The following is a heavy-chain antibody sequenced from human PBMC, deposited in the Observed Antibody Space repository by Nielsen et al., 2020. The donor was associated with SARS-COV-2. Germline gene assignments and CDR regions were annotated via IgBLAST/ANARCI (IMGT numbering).Heavy chain of an antibody. D-gene: IGHD5-12*01. Sequence: GEFLKISCTASGFTFGDYAMSWFRQAPGKGLEWVGFIRSKAYGGTTEYAASVKGRFTISRDDSKSIAYLQMNSLKTEDTAVYYCTRGPGYSGYDFYYYYYGMDVWGQGTTVTVSS. J-gene: IGHJ6*02. CDR3: TRGPGYSGYDFYYYYYGMDV. CDR1: GFTFGDYA. V-gene: IGHV3-49*03. CDR2: IRSKAYGGTT.